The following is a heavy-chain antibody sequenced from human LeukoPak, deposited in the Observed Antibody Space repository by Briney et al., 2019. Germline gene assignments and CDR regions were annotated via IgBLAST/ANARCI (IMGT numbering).Heavy chain of an antibody. Sequence: SQTLSLTCTVSGGSISSGGYYWSWIRQHPGKGLEWIGYIYYSGSTYYNPSLKCRVTISVDPSKNQFSLKLSSVTAADTAVYYCARDHCSSTSCYVGTSWFDPWGQGTLVTVSS. CDR1: GGSISSGGYY. J-gene: IGHJ5*02. CDR3: ARDHCSSTSCYVGTSWFDP. D-gene: IGHD2-2*01. V-gene: IGHV4-31*03. CDR2: IYYSGST.